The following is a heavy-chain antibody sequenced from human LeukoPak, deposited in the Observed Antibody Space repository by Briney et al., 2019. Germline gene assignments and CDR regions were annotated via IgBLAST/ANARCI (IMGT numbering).Heavy chain of an antibody. Sequence: GGSLRLSCAASGFPFSTYAMSGVRQAPGKGLEWVSAISNSGRSTYYADSVKGRFTISRDSFKNMLSLQMNSLRAEDTAIYYCARDLPPYYYDSSGYFFDYWGQGTLVTVSS. CDR3: ARDLPPYYYDSSGYFFDY. CDR1: GFPFSTYA. J-gene: IGHJ4*02. D-gene: IGHD3-22*01. V-gene: IGHV3-23*01. CDR2: ISNSGRST.